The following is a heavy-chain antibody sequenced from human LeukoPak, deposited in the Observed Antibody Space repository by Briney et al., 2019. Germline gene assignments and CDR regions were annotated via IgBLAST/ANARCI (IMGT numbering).Heavy chain of an antibody. CDR1: GFTFSSYW. J-gene: IGHJ4*02. Sequence: GGSLRLSCAASGFTFSSYWMHWVRQAPGKGLVWVSRINCDGSSTSYADSVKGRFTISRDNAKNTLYLQMNSLRAEDSAVYYCARGYYFDYWGQGTLVTVSS. CDR3: ARGYYFDY. V-gene: IGHV3-74*01. CDR2: INCDGSST.